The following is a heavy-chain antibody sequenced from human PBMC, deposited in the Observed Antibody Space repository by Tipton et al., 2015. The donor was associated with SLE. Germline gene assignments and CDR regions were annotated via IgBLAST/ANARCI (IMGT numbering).Heavy chain of an antibody. CDR1: GGSISSGGYS. Sequence: TLSLTCAVSGGSISSGGYSWSWIRQPPGKGLEWIGYMYHSGSTYYNPSLKSRVTISVDTSKNQFSLKLSSVTAADTAVYYCARSTVVITDYYGSGSPGAFDIWGQGTMVTVSS. D-gene: IGHD3-10*01. J-gene: IGHJ3*02. CDR3: ARSTVVITDYYGSGSPGAFDI. V-gene: IGHV4-30-2*01. CDR2: MYHSGST.